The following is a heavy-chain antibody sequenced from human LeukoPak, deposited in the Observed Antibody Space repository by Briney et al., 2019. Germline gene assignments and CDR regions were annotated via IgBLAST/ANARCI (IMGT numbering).Heavy chain of an antibody. CDR3: ARARYYYDSSRAGGDAFDI. D-gene: IGHD3-22*01. CDR1: GYTFTSCG. CDR2: ISAYNGNT. Sequence: ASVKVTFKASGYTFTSCGISWVRQAPGQGLEWMGWISAYNGNTNYAQKLQGRVTMSTDTSTSTAYMELRSLRSDDTAVYYCARARYYYDSSRAGGDAFDIWGQGAMVTVSS. V-gene: IGHV1-18*01. J-gene: IGHJ3*02.